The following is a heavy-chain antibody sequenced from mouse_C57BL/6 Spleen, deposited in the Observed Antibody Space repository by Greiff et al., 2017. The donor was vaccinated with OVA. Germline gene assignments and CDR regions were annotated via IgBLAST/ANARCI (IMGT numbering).Heavy chain of an antibody. Sequence: VQLQESGAELVKPGASVKLSCKASGYTFTSYWMHWVKQRPGRGLEWIGRIDPNSGGTKYNEKFKSKATLTVDKPSSTAYMQLSSLTSEDSAVYYCARYYGSSSYYFDYWGQGTTLTVSS. D-gene: IGHD1-1*01. CDR1: GYTFTSYW. V-gene: IGHV1-72*01. CDR2: IDPNSGGT. J-gene: IGHJ2*01. CDR3: ARYYGSSSYYFDY.